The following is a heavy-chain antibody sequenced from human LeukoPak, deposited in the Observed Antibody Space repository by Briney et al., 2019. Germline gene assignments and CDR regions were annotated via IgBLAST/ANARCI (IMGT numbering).Heavy chain of an antibody. CDR2: ISGSGGST. D-gene: IGHD2-2*01. CDR1: GFTFSSYA. CDR3: AKGCSTSCYRDDY. Sequence: GGSLRLSSAASGFTFSSYAISWVRQAPGKVLEWVSAISGSGGSTYYADSVKGRFTISKDNSKNTLYLQMNSLRAEDTAVYYCAKGCSTSCYRDDYWGQGTLVTVSS. J-gene: IGHJ4*02. V-gene: IGHV3-23*01.